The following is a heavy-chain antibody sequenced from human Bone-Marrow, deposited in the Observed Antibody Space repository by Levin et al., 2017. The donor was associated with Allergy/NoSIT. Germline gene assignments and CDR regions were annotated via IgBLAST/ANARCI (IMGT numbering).Heavy chain of an antibody. CDR3: ARVSDNSGYSYDY. V-gene: IGHV1-69*08. D-gene: IGHD3-22*01. CDR2: IIPILDRT. J-gene: IGHJ4*02. CDR1: GGTFSSYT. Sequence: GASVKVSCKTSGGTFSSYTFTWVRQAPGQGLEWMGRIIPILDRTNYAQTFQGRVTITADKSTNTVYMDLSSLTSEDTAVYFCARVSDNSGYSYDYWGQGTLVTVST.